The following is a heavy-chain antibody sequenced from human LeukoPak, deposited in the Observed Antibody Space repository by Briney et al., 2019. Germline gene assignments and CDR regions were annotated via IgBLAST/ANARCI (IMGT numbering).Heavy chain of an antibody. CDR3: ARHDSFIPY. CDR2: ISDSGGST. D-gene: IGHD3-16*02. Sequence: GGSLTHSCVASVFTFSDYPMSWVRPAPGKGVEGVSRISDSGGSTYYADSVKGRCTISRDNSKNTVSLQMMNLRAEDTAVYFCARHDSFIPYWGQGTLVTVTS. V-gene: IGHV3-23*01. J-gene: IGHJ1*01. CDR1: VFTFSDYP.